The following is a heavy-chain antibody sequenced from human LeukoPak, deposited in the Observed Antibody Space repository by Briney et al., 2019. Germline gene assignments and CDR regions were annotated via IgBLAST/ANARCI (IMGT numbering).Heavy chain of an antibody. V-gene: IGHV3-21*06. CDR1: GFTFSNYN. J-gene: IGHJ6*02. Sequence: PGGSLRLSCAASGFTFSNYNFYWVRQAPGKGLEWVSSISSTSSYIYYADSVKGRFTISRDNAKNSLYLQMNSLRAEDTAVYYCARALWSGPVYYGMDLWGQGTTVTVSS. CDR3: ARALWSGPVYYGMDL. CDR2: ISSTSSYI. D-gene: IGHD3-10*01.